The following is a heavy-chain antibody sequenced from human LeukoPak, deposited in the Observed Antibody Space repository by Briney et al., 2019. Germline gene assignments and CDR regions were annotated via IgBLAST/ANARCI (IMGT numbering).Heavy chain of an antibody. D-gene: IGHD2-15*01. CDR2: IYPGDSET. V-gene: IGHV5-51*01. CDR3: VRALGYCSSGSCYYYDY. Sequence: GEPLKISCKGSGYRFSRYWIGWVRQMPGKGLEWMGIIYPGDSETRYSPSFQGQVTISADKSISTAYLQWSSLKASDTAMYYCVRALGYCSSGSCYYYDYWGQGTLVTVSS. J-gene: IGHJ4*02. CDR1: GYRFSRYW.